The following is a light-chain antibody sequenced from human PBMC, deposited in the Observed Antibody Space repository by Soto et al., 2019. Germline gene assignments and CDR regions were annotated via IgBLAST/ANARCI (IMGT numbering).Light chain of an antibody. CDR3: QQYGSSPPVT. J-gene: IGKJ5*01. CDR2: GAS. Sequence: PGERATLSCRASQSVSSSYLAWYQQKPGQAPRLLIYGASGSATGIPDRFSGSGSGTDFTLTISRLEPEDFAVYYCQQYGSSPPVTFGQGTRLEIK. CDR1: QSVSSSY. V-gene: IGKV3-20*01.